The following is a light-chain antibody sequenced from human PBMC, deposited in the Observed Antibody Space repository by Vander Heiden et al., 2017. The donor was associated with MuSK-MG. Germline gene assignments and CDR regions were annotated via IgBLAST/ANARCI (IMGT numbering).Light chain of an antibody. V-gene: IGKV3-11*01. CDR2: DAS. Sequence: EIVLTQSPATLSLSPGERATLSCRASQSVSSYLAWYQQKPGQAPRLLIYDASNRATGIPARFSGSGSGTDFTLTISSLEPEDFAVYYCQQRSNWPPVTFGHGTKVDIK. CDR1: QSVSSY. J-gene: IGKJ3*01. CDR3: QQRSNWPPVT.